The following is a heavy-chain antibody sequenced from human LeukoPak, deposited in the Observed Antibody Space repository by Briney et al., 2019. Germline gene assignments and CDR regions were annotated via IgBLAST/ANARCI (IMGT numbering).Heavy chain of an antibody. CDR3: ARHRNEYDYGDYQVIDY. V-gene: IGHV4-39*01. D-gene: IGHD4-17*01. J-gene: IGHJ4*02. Sequence: SETLSLTCTVSGGSISSSSYYWGWIRQPPGKGLEWIGSIYYSGSTYYNPSLKSRVTISVDTSKNQFSLRLSSVTAADTAVYYCARHRNEYDYGDYQVIDYWGQGTLVTVSS. CDR2: IYYSGST. CDR1: GGSISSSSYY.